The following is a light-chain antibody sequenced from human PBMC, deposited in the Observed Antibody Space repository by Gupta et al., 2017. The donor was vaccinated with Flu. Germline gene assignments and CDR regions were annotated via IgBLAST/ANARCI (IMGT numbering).Light chain of an antibody. Sequence: QSVLTQPLSASGTPGQRVTISCSGSSSNIGSNTVNWYQQLPGTAPKLLIYSNNQRPSGVPDRFSGSKSGTSASLAISGLQSEDEADYYCAAWDDILNGRVFGGGTKLTVL. CDR1: SSNIGSNT. CDR3: AAWDDILNGRV. V-gene: IGLV1-44*01. J-gene: IGLJ3*02. CDR2: SNN.